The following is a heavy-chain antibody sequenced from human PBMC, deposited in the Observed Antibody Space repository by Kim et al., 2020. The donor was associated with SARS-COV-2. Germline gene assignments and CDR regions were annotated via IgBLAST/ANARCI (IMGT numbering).Heavy chain of an antibody. CDR3: ARVRYSSSTYYYYGMDV. J-gene: IGHJ6*02. Sequence: VKSRITINPDTSKNQFSLQLNSVTPEDTAVYYCARVRYSSSTYYYYGMDVWGQGTTVTVSS. V-gene: IGHV6-1*01. D-gene: IGHD6-6*01.